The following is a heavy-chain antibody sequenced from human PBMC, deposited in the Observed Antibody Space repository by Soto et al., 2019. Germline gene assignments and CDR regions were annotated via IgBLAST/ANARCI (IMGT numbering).Heavy chain of an antibody. D-gene: IGHD1-7*01. V-gene: IGHV6-1*01. CDR1: GDSVSSNHAT. J-gene: IGHJ6*02. CDR2: TYYRSKWYK. Sequence: SQTLSLTCAISGDSVSSNHATWDWIRQSPSRGLEWLGRTYYRSKWYKDYAVSVNSRITINPDTSKNQLSLQLNSVIPEDTAVYYCARQNSSNNYCGLDVWGQGTTVTVSS. CDR3: ARQNSSNNYCGLDV.